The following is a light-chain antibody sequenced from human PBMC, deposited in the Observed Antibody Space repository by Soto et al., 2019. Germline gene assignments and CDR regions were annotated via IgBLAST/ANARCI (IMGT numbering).Light chain of an antibody. Sequence: DIVMTQSPLSLPVTPGEPASISCRSNQSLLHSNGYNYLDWYLQKPGQSPQLLIYLGSNRASGVPDRFSGSGSGTDFTLKISRVEAEDVGVYYCMQALQFPYTFGQGTKLEIK. V-gene: IGKV2-28*01. CDR3: MQALQFPYT. CDR1: QSLLHSNGYNY. CDR2: LGS. J-gene: IGKJ2*01.